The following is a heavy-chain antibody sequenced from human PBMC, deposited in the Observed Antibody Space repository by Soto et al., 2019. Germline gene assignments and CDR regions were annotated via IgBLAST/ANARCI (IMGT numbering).Heavy chain of an antibody. CDR2: INHTGGT. D-gene: IGHD3-3*01. V-gene: IGHV4-34*02. J-gene: IGHJ5*02. CDR3: ATRITVFGLLIPPFDP. CDR1: GGSVNGYY. Sequence: QVHLQQWGAGLLKPSETPSLTCAVYGGSVNGYYWNWIRQPPGKGLEWIGEINHTGGTHYNPSLKSRVTMSVDTSKNQFSLRLSSVTAADTAIYYCATRITVFGLLIPPFDPWGQGTQVTGSS.